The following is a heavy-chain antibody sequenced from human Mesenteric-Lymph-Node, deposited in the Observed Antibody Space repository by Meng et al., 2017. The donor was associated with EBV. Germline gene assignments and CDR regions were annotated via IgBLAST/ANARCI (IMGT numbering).Heavy chain of an antibody. D-gene: IGHD3-3*01. CDR1: CGSFSGYH. Sequence: QVQLQQWGAGLLKPSETLSLTCAVYCGSFSGYHWSWIRQPPGKGLEWIGEINHTGSTNYNPSLKSRVTISVDTSKNQFSLKVSSVTAADTAVYYCARGRIFGVVIDWGQGTLVTVSS. CDR3: ARGRIFGVVID. CDR2: INHTGST. V-gene: IGHV4-34*02. J-gene: IGHJ4*02.